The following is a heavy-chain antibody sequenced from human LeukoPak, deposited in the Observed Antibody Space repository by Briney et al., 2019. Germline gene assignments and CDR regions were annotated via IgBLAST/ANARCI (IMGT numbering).Heavy chain of an antibody. D-gene: IGHD3/OR15-3a*01. CDR1: GFTFGSYA. Sequence: GGSLRLSCAASGFTFGSYAMSWVRQAPGKGLEWVSTISVSSGATYYADSAKGRFTISRDNSKNTLYLQMNSLRAEDTAVYYCAKEGLAAPQAVDVWGQGTTVSVSS. J-gene: IGHJ6*02. V-gene: IGHV3-23*01. CDR3: AKEGLAAPQAVDV. CDR2: ISVSSGAT.